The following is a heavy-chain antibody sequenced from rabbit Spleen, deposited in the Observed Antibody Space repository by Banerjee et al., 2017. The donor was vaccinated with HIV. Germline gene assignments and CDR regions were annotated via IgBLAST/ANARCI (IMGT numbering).Heavy chain of an antibody. D-gene: IGHD8-1*01. CDR1: GFSFSSSDY. J-gene: IGHJ4*01. CDR2: IDPVFGST. Sequence: QSLEESGGDLVKPGASLTLTCTASGFSFSSSDYMCWVRQAPGKGLEWIGYIDPVFGSTYYANWVNGRFTISSHNAQNTLYLQLNSLTAADTATYFCARDGAGSSYFNLWGPGTLVTVS. CDR3: ARDGAGSSYFNL. V-gene: IGHV1S40*01.